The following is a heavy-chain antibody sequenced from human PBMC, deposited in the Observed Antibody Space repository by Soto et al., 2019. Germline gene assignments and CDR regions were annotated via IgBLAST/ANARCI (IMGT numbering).Heavy chain of an antibody. CDR1: GGSISSSNW. CDR2: IYHSGST. D-gene: IGHD4-17*01. Sequence: QVQLQESGPGLVKPSGTLSLTCAVSGGSISSSNWWSWVRQPPGKGLEWIGEIYHSGSTNYNPSLKRRVTISLDKSTKQFSLKLSSVTAADTAVYYCARDPGDGDYEGYYYYGMDVWGQGTTVTVSS. J-gene: IGHJ6*02. CDR3: ARDPGDGDYEGYYYYGMDV. V-gene: IGHV4-4*02.